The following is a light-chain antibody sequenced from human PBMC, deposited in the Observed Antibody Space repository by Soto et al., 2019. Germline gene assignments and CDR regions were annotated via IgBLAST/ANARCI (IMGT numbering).Light chain of an antibody. CDR1: QTVNGNY. V-gene: IGKV3-20*01. Sequence: ETVLTQSPCTLSLSPGERATLSCRASQTVNGNYLGWYQQKPGQAPRLLIYGTSSRATGIPDRFSGSGSGTDFTLTISRLEPEDFATYYCQHYNSYSEAFGQGTKVDIK. CDR3: QHYNSYSEA. J-gene: IGKJ1*01. CDR2: GTS.